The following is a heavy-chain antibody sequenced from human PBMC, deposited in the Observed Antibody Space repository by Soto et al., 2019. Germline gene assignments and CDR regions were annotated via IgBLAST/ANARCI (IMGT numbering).Heavy chain of an antibody. V-gene: IGHV3-23*01. J-gene: IGHJ4*02. CDR2: ISVSGDNT. Sequence: EVQLLESGGGLVQPGGSVRLSCIASGFTFTNQAMSWVRQAPGKGLEWVSSISVSGDNTYYADPVKGRFTISRDNSKNTLDLQMDSLRAEDTAVYYCAKDLIGTMSDYFDYWGQGTVVTVSS. CDR1: GFTFTNQA. D-gene: IGHD1-26*01. CDR3: AKDLIGTMSDYFDY.